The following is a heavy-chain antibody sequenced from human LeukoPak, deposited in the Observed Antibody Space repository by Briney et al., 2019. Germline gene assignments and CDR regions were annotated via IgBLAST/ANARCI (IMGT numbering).Heavy chain of an antibody. CDR1: GFTFSSYA. CDR2: ISGSGGST. J-gene: IGHJ6*02. D-gene: IGHD3-9*01. V-gene: IGHV3-23*01. Sequence: GGSLRLSCAASGFTFSSYAMSWVRQAPGKGLEWVSAISGSGGSTYYADSMKGRFTISRDNSKNTLYLQMNSLRAEDTAVYYCAKASDLTYYDILGPYYYYYGMDVWGQGTTVTVSS. CDR3: AKASDLTYYDILGPYYYYYGMDV.